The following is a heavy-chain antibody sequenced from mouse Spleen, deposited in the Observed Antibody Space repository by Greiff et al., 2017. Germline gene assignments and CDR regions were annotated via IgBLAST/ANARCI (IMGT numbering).Heavy chain of an antibody. CDR1: GFTFSDYG. J-gene: IGHJ4*01. CDR3: ARPGELDAMDY. Sequence: VQLKESGGGLVKPGGSLKLSCAASGFTFSDYGMHWVRQAPEKGLAWVAYISSGSSTIYYADTVKGRFTISRDNAKNTLFLQMTSLRSEDTAMYYCARPGELDAMDYWGQGTSVTVSS. V-gene: IGHV5-17*01. CDR2: ISSGSSTI.